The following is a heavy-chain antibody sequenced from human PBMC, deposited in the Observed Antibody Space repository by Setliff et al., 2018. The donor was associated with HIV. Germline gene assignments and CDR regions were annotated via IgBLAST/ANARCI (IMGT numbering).Heavy chain of an antibody. D-gene: IGHD6-25*01. V-gene: IGHV3-7*05. Sequence: PGESLTISCAASGFLFHTYWMSWVRQAPGKGLEWVANIKEDGSEKYYVDSVKGRFTISRDNAENSLYLQMNSLTAEDTAVYYCARYSPRGYTLTGPYWGQGTLVTVSS. CDR2: IKEDGSEK. CDR3: ARYSPRGYTLTGPY. CDR1: GFLFHTYW. J-gene: IGHJ4*02.